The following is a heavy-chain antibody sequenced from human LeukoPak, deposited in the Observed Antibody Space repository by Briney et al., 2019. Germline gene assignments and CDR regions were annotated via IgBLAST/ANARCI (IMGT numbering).Heavy chain of an antibody. CDR1: GITFSSLW. CDR3: AGGQGWHFDL. CDR2: IKQDGSEE. J-gene: IGHJ2*01. Sequence: PGGSLRLSCVASGITFSSLWMSWFRQAPGKGLEWVADIKQDGSEEHYVASVKGRFTISRDSTSLYLQMSSLRAEDTAVYYCAGGQGWHFDLWGRGTLITVSS. D-gene: IGHD2-15*01. V-gene: IGHV3-7*01.